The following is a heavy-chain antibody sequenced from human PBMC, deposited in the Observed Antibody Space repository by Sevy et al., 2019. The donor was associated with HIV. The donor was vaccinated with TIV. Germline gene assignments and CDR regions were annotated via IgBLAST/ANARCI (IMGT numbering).Heavy chain of an antibody. Sequence: GESLKISCAASGFTFSSYAMSWVRQAPGKGLEWVSAISGSGGSTYYADSVKGRFTISRDNSKNTLYLQMNSLRAEDTAVYYCANHADTQARVRGVQTWGQGTLVTVSS. D-gene: IGHD3-10*01. CDR2: ISGSGGST. J-gene: IGHJ5*02. CDR1: GFTFSSYA. V-gene: IGHV3-23*01. CDR3: ANHADTQARVRGVQT.